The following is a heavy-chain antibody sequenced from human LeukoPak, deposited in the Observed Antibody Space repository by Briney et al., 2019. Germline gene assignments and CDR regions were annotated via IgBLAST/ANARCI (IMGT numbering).Heavy chain of an antibody. D-gene: IGHD2-15*01. CDR2: IYTSGST. Sequence: TSGTLSLTCTVSGGSISSGSYYWSWIRQPAGKGLEWIGRIYTSGSTNYNPSLKSRVTISVDTSKNQFSLKLSSVTAADTAVYYCARERITDYYYYMDVWGKGTTVTISS. V-gene: IGHV4-61*02. J-gene: IGHJ6*03. CDR1: GGSISSGSYY. CDR3: ARERITDYYYYMDV.